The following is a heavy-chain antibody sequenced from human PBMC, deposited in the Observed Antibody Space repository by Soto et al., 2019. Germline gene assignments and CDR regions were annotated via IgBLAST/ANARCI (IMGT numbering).Heavy chain of an antibody. Sequence: QVQLVESGGGVVQPGRSLRLSCVVSGFSFSDYGMHWVRQAPGKGLEWVAVIPYDGSNQYYADSVKGRFTISRDNSKNTLYLQMNSLRAEDTAVYYCAKDPEYRWSTLRNYFDYWGQGTLVTVSS. D-gene: IGHD6-6*01. CDR1: GFSFSDYG. V-gene: IGHV3-30*18. CDR3: AKDPEYRWSTLRNYFDY. CDR2: IPYDGSNQ. J-gene: IGHJ4*02.